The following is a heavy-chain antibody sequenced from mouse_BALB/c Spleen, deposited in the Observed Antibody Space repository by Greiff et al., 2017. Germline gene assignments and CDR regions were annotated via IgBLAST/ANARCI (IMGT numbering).Heavy chain of an antibody. Sequence: VQLQESGPGLVAPSQSLSITCTVSGFSLTGYGVNWVRQPPGKGLEWLGMIWGDGSTDYNSALKSRLSISKDNSKSQVFLKMNSLQTDDTARYYCARESQPSCDGYYVLDYWGQGTTLTVAS. V-gene: IGHV2-6-7*02. CDR2: IWGDGST. CDR1: GFSLTGYG. D-gene: IGHD2-3*01. J-gene: IGHJ2*01. CDR3: ARESQPSCDGYYVLDY.